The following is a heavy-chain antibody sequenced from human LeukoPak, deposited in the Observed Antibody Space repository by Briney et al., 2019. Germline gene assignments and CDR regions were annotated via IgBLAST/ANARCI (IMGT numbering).Heavy chain of an antibody. Sequence: GSSVKVSCKTSGDTFTTYAIIWVRQAPGQGLEWMGWINTNTGNPTYAQGFTGRFVFSLDTSVSTAYLQISSLKAEDTAVYYCARDQSSSWSNYYYMDVWGKGTTVTVS. CDR2: INTNTGNP. J-gene: IGHJ6*03. CDR3: ARDQSSSWSNYYYMDV. V-gene: IGHV7-4-1*02. CDR1: GDTFTTYA. D-gene: IGHD6-13*01.